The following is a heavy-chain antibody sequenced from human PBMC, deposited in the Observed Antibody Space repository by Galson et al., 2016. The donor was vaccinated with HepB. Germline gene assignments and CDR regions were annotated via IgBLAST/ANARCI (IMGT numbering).Heavy chain of an antibody. Sequence: SVKVSCKVSGHTFTELAMHWVRQGPGKGLEWMGGFEPENGETIYAQGFQGRLTVTEDTLTNTAYLDLGSLRPEDTAVYYCATGPKSLAHYFDLWGRGTLVTVSS. CDR3: ATGPKSLAHYFDL. V-gene: IGHV1-24*01. J-gene: IGHJ2*01. CDR2: FEPENGET. CDR1: GHTFTELA.